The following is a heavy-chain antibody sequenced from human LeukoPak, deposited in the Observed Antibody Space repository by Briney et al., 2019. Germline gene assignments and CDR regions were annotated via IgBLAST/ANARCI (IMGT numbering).Heavy chain of an antibody. Sequence: ASVKVSCKISGYTLTEVSMHWVRQAPGQGLEWMGIINPTGGSPSYAQKFQGRVTMTRDTSTSTVSMELSSLRSEDTAVYYCARDGGSHDFDYWGQGTLVTVSS. V-gene: IGHV1-46*01. CDR1: GYTLTEVS. CDR3: ARDGGSHDFDY. D-gene: IGHD1-26*01. J-gene: IGHJ4*02. CDR2: INPTGGSP.